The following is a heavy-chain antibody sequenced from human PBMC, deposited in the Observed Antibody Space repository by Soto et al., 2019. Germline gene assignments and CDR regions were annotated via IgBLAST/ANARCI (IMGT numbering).Heavy chain of an antibody. V-gene: IGHV1-24*01. J-gene: IGHJ4*02. CDR2: FDPEDGET. Sequence: ASVKVSCKVSGYTLTELSMHWVRQAPGKGLEWMGGFDPEDGETIYAQKFQGRVTMTEDTSTDTAYMELSSLRSEDTAVYYCATESLRSYFPPHWGQGTLVTVSS. CDR3: ATESLRSYFPPH. CDR1: GYTLTELS. D-gene: IGHD1-26*01.